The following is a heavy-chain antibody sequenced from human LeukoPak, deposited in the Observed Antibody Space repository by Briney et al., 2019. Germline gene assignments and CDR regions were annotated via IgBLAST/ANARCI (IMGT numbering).Heavy chain of an antibody. CDR2: ISYDGSNK. D-gene: IGHD2-2*01. V-gene: IGHV3-30-3*01. CDR1: GFTFSSYA. Sequence: GRSLRLSCAASGFTFSSYAMHWVRQAPGKGLEWVAVISYDGSNKYYADSVKGRFTISRDNSKNTLYLQMNCLRAEDTAVYYCARGPVPAASPYYYYGMDVWGQGTTVTVSS. CDR3: ARGPVPAASPYYYYGMDV. J-gene: IGHJ6*02.